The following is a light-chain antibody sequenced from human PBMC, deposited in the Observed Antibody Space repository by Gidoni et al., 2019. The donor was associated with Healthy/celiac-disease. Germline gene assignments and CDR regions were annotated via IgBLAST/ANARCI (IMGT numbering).Light chain of an antibody. CDR2: AAS. CDR1: QSISSY. Sequence: LTQSPSSLSASVVDRVTITCRASQSISSYLNWYQQKPGKAPKLLIYAASSLQSGVPSRFSGSGSGTDFTLTISSLQPEDFATYYCQQSYSTLPSFGQGTRLEIK. V-gene: IGKV1-39*01. J-gene: IGKJ5*01. CDR3: QQSYSTLPS.